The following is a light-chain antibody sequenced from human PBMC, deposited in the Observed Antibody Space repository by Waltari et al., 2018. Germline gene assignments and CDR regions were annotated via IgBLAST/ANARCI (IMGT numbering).Light chain of an antibody. CDR2: DAS. CDR3: QQRSNWPGT. V-gene: IGKV3-11*01. Sequence: EIVLTQSPATLSLSPGERATLSCRASQSVSSYLAWYHQKPGQAPRLLIYDASSRATGIPARFSGSGSGTDFTLTISSLEPEDFAVYYCQQRSNWPGTFGQGTKVEIK. J-gene: IGKJ1*01. CDR1: QSVSSY.